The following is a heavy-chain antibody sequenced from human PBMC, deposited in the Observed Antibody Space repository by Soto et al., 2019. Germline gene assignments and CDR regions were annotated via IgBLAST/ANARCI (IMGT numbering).Heavy chain of an antibody. CDR2: ISVDGGYT. CDR1: GFTFNTFW. D-gene: IGHD4-17*01. V-gene: IGHV3-74*01. Sequence: GGSLRLSCAASGFTFNTFWMHWVRQAPGEGLVWVSHISVDGGYTSYADSVKGRFTISRDNAKNTLYLQMNSLRAEDTAVYYCARSKLAGDYVSAFDIWGQRTMVTVS. CDR3: ARSKLAGDYVSAFDI. J-gene: IGHJ3*02.